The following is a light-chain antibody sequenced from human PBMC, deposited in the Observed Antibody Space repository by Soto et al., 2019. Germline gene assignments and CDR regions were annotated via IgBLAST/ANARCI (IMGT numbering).Light chain of an antibody. J-gene: IGLJ1*01. Sequence: QSALTQPASVSGSPGQSITISCTGTSSDVGGYNYVSWYQHHPGKAPKLIIYDVSNRPSGVSIRFSGSKSDNTASLTISGLKPEDEADYHCSSYTTSNTRQTVFGTGTKFTVL. CDR1: SSDVGGYNY. CDR3: SSYTTSNTRQTV. V-gene: IGLV2-14*03. CDR2: DVS.